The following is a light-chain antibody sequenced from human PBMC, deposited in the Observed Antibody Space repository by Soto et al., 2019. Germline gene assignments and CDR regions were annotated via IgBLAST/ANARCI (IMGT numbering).Light chain of an antibody. Sequence: QSALTQPASVSGSPGQSITISCTGTSSDVGGYNFVSWYQQHPGKAPKLMIYEVSNRPSGVSNRFSGSESGDTASLTISGLQAEDEADYYCSSYTSSSTHYVFGAGTKVTVL. V-gene: IGLV2-14*01. J-gene: IGLJ1*01. CDR3: SSYTSSSTHYV. CDR2: EVS. CDR1: SSDVGGYNF.